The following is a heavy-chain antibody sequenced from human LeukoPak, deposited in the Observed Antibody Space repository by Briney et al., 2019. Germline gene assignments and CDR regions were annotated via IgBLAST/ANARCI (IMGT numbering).Heavy chain of an antibody. J-gene: IGHJ4*02. CDR2: IYYSGST. D-gene: IGHD2-2*01. V-gene: IGHV4-59*12. Sequence: PSETLSLTCTVSGGSISSYYWSWIRQPPGKGLEWIGYIYYSGSTNYNPSLKSRVTISVDTSKNQFSLKLSSVTAADTAVYYCARMVPAAKGFDYWGQGTLVTVSS. CDR3: ARMVPAAKGFDY. CDR1: GGSISSYY.